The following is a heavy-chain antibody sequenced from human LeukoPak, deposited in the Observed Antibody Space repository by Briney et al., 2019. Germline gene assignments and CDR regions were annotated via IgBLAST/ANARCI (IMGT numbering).Heavy chain of an antibody. V-gene: IGHV4-4*02. J-gene: IGHJ4*02. CDR1: GGSISSSNW. CDR3: ARGVSGYSYGFDY. D-gene: IGHD5-18*01. Sequence: SETLSLTCAVSGGSISSSNWWSWVRQPPGKGLEWIGEINHSGSTNYNPSLKSRVTISVDTSKNQFSLKLSSVTAADTAVYYCARGVSGYSYGFDYWGQGTLVTVSS. CDR2: INHSGST.